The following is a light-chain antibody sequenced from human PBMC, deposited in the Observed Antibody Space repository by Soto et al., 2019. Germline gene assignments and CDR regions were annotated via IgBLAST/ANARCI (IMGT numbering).Light chain of an antibody. CDR3: QQYNNYPYT. Sequence: DVQMTQSPSTLSASVGDRVTITCRASQSINNWLAWYQQKPGKAPKFLIYDASNLESGVPSRFSGSASGTEFTLTISSLQPDDFATYYCQQYNNYPYTFGQGTRLEIK. J-gene: IGKJ5*01. CDR1: QSINNW. CDR2: DAS. V-gene: IGKV1-5*01.